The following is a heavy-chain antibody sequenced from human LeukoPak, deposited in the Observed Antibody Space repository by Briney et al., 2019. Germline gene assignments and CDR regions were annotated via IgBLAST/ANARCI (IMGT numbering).Heavy chain of an antibody. V-gene: IGHV3-21*04. CDR2: ISGSGNYI. CDR3: ARRAGAYSHPYDY. D-gene: IGHD4/OR15-4a*01. J-gene: IGHJ4*02. Sequence: GGSLRLSCAASGFIFNMYSMSWVRQAPGKGLEWVSYISGSGNYIYNADSVKGRFTISRDNAKNSLYLQMNSLRAEDTAVYYCARRAGAYSHPYDYWGQGTLVTVSS. CDR1: GFIFNMYS.